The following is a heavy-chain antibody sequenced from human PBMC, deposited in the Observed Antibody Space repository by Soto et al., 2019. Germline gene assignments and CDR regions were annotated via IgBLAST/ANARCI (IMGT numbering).Heavy chain of an antibody. V-gene: IGHV3-15*01. Sequence: PVGSLRLSCAASGFTFSNAWMSWVRQAPGKGLEWVGRIKSKTDGGTTDYAAPVKGRFTISRDDSKNTLYLQMNSLKTEDTAVYYCTTHPRGLRFLQWLLWGQGTLVTVSS. CDR3: TTHPRGLRFLQWLL. CDR2: IKSKTDGGTT. D-gene: IGHD3-3*01. CDR1: GFTFSNAW. J-gene: IGHJ4*02.